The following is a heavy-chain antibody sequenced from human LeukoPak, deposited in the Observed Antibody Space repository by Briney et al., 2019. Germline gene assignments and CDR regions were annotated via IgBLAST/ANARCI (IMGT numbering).Heavy chain of an antibody. J-gene: IGHJ4*02. CDR1: GFTFDDYA. CDR2: ISWNSGSI. Sequence: PGGSLRLSCAASGFTFDDYAMHWVRQAPGKGLEWVSGISWNSGSIGYADSVKGRFTISRDNSKDTLYLQMNSLRAEDTAIYYCAKDSLPGIAAAGTVYWGQGTLVTVSS. V-gene: IGHV3-9*01. D-gene: IGHD6-13*01. CDR3: AKDSLPGIAAAGTVY.